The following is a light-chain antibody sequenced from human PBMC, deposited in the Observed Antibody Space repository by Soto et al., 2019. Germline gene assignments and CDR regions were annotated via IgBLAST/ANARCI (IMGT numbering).Light chain of an antibody. V-gene: IGLV1-44*01. J-gene: IGLJ2*01. CDR1: SSNIGSNT. Sequence: SVLPQPPSSTGTPGRRVTISCSGSSSNIGSNTVNWYQQLPGTAPKLVIYSNNQRPSGVPDRFSGSKSGTSASLAISGLQSEDEADYYCVAWDDSLNGYVGFGGGTKVTVL. CDR3: VAWDDSLNGYVG. CDR2: SNN.